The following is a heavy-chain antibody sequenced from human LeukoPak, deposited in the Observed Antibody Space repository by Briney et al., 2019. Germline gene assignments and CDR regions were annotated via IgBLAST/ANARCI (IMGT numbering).Heavy chain of an antibody. J-gene: IGHJ4*02. CDR3: AKDPGWELLFGEDY. CDR1: GFTFSSYA. V-gene: IGHV3-23*01. Sequence: GGSLRLSCAASGFTFSSYAMSWVRQAPGKGLEWGSTISGSGGSTYYADSVKGRFTISRDNSKNTLYLQMNSLRAEDTAVYYCAKDPGWELLFGEDYWGQGTLVTVSS. CDR2: ISGSGGST. D-gene: IGHD1-26*01.